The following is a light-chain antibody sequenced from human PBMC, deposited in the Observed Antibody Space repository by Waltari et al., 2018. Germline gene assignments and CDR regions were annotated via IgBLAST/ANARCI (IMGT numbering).Light chain of an antibody. CDR1: QSISTY. CDR3: QQRSIWLT. V-gene: IGKV3-11*01. J-gene: IGKJ4*01. CDR2: GSS. Sequence: EVVLTQSPATLSLSPGERATLSCRASQSISTYLAWYQQKAGQAPRLLIYGSSNRATGVPARFRGSGSVTDFTLTISNVEPEDFAVYYCQQRSIWLTFGGGTKVDLK.